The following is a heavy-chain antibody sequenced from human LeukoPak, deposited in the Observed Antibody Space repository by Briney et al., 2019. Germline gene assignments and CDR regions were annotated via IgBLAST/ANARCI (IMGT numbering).Heavy chain of an antibody. J-gene: IGHJ4*02. CDR3: TSTATYSGYDSFDY. D-gene: IGHD5-12*01. V-gene: IGHV3-15*01. CDR1: GFTFSSAW. Sequence: GGSLRLSCAASGFTFSSAWMSWVRQAPGKGLEWVGRIKSKTDGGTTDYAAPVKGRFTISRDDSKNTLYLQMNSLKTEDTAVYYCTSTATYSGYDSFDYWGQGTLVTVSS. CDR2: IKSKTDGGTT.